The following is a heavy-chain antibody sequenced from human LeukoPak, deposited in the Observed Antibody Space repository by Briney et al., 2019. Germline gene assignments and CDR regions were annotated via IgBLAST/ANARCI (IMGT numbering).Heavy chain of an antibody. CDR1: GFSLTTSAMC. CDR3: ARMYSSGWYYFDY. V-gene: IGHV2-70*11. CDR2: IDWDDDK. Sequence: SGPALVKPTQTLTLTCIFSGFSLTTSAMCVSWIRQPPGKALEWLARIDWDDDKYYNTSLKTRLTISKDTSKNQVVLTMTNMDPVDTATYYCARMYSSGWYYFDYWGQGTLVTVSS. J-gene: IGHJ4*02. D-gene: IGHD6-19*01.